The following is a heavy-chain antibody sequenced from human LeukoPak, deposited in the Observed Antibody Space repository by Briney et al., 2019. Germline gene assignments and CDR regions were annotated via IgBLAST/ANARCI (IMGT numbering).Heavy chain of an antibody. V-gene: IGHV5-51*01. CDR1: GYRFTSYW. CDR3: ARIDSARHIDSYFDY. Sequence: GESLKISCKGSGYRFTSYWIGWVRQMPGKGLEWMGIIYPGDSDTRYSPSFQGQVTISADKSISTAYLQWSSLKASDTAMYYCARIDSARHIDSYFDYWGQGTLVTVSS. J-gene: IGHJ4*02. CDR2: IYPGDSDT.